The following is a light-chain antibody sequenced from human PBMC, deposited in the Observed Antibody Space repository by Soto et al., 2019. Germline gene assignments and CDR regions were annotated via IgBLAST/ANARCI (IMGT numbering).Light chain of an antibody. J-gene: IGKJ1*01. Sequence: EIVLTQSPFTLSLSPGERASLSCRASQSVSSYLAWYQQKPGQAPRLLIYDASNRATGIPARFSGSGSGTEFTLTISSLQSEDFAVYYCHQYNFWPTFGQGTKVDIK. CDR2: DAS. CDR1: QSVSSY. V-gene: IGKV3-11*01. CDR3: HQYNFWPT.